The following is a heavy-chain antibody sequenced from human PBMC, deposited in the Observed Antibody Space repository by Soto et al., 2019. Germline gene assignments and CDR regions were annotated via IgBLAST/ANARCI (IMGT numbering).Heavy chain of an antibody. CDR1: GYTFTSYY. V-gene: IGHV1-46*04. Sequence: QVQLVQSGAEVKKPGASVKVSCKASGYTFTSYYMHWVRQAPGQGLEWMGIINPSGGSTSYAQKLQRRVTMTRDTSTSTVYMELSSPRSEDTAVYYCARGLRTTDAAGRLYYYYGMDVWGKGTTVTVSS. J-gene: IGHJ6*04. CDR3: ARGLRTTDAAGRLYYYYGMDV. D-gene: IGHD6-13*01. CDR2: INPSGGST.